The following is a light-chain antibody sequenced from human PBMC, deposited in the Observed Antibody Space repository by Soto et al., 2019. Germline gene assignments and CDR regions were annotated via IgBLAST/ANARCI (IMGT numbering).Light chain of an antibody. Sequence: QPVLTQPPSVSGAPGQRVTIYCTGSSSNIGAGYDVHWYQQLPGRAPKLLIYGNSNRPSGVPDRFSGSKSGTSVSLAITGVRGEDEADYNWQSYDSSLTNAVFGGGTKLTVL. CDR2: GNS. CDR3: QSYDSSLTNAV. V-gene: IGLV1-40*01. CDR1: SSNIGAGYD. J-gene: IGLJ2*01.